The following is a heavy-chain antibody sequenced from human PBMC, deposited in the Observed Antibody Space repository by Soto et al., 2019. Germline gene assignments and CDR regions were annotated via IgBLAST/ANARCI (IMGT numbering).Heavy chain of an antibody. Sequence: ASVKVSCKASGYTFTNYGISWVRQAPGQGLEWMGWISAYNGNTNYAQKLQVRVTMTTDTSTSTAYMELRSLRSDDTAVYYCARDSDIAAPGTIDYWGQGTLVTVSS. CDR3: ARDSDIAAPGTIDY. V-gene: IGHV1-18*01. D-gene: IGHD6-13*01. CDR2: ISAYNGNT. CDR1: GYTFTNYG. J-gene: IGHJ4*02.